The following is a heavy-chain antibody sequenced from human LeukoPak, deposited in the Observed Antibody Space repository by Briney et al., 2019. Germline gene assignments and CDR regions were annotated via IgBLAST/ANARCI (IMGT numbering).Heavy chain of an antibody. Sequence: SEPLSLTCGVSGASISSERWWSWVRQTPGKGLEWIGEIYHSGTTTYNPSLKSRVTISVDMSKNQFSLNLRAVTAADTAVYYCAQRITGILAPFDSWGQGTLVTVSS. V-gene: IGHV4-4*02. D-gene: IGHD1-20*01. CDR1: GASISSERW. CDR3: AQRITGILAPFDS. J-gene: IGHJ4*02. CDR2: IYHSGTT.